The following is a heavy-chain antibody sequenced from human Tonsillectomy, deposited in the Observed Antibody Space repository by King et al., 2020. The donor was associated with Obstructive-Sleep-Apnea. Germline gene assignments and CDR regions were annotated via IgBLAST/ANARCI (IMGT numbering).Heavy chain of an antibody. J-gene: IGHJ4*02. V-gene: IGHV2-5*02. Sequence: TLKESGPTLVKPTQTLTLTCTFSGFSLSASEVGVGWIRQPPGKALEWLALIYWDDDKRYSPSLKSRLTIPKDTSKNQVVLTMTNKDPVDTATYYCAHRLTGMRATVWGQGTLVTVSS. CDR3: AHRLTGMRATV. D-gene: IGHD1-26*01. CDR2: IYWDDDK. CDR1: GFSLSASEVG.